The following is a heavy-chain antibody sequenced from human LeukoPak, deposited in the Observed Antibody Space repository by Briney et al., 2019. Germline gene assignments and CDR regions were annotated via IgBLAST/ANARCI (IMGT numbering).Heavy chain of an antibody. V-gene: IGHV3-74*01. J-gene: IGHJ4*02. D-gene: IGHD2-2*03. CDR1: GFTFSSYW. Sequence: GGSLRLSCAASGFTFSSYWMHWVRQAPGKGLVWVSRISTDGTTTTYADSVKGRFTISRDNAKNTLYLQMNSLRAEDTAVYYCARAGNNGYYVYWGQGTLVTVSS. CDR3: ARAGNNGYYVY. CDR2: ISTDGTTT.